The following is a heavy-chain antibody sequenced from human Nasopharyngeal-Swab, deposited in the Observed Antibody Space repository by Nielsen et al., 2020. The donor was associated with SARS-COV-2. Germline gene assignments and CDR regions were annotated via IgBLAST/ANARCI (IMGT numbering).Heavy chain of an antibody. D-gene: IGHD6-19*01. CDR2: IVVGSGST. CDR1: GCTFTSSA. J-gene: IGHJ6*02. V-gene: IGHV1-58*01. Sequence: AVKVSCKASGCTFTSSAVQWVRQARGQRLERIGWIVVGSGSTNFAQKFQERVIITRDMSTSTAYMELNSLSSEDTAVYYCAATLVAGGKGDNYYYGMDVWGQGTTVTVSS. CDR3: AATLVAGGKGDNYYYGMDV.